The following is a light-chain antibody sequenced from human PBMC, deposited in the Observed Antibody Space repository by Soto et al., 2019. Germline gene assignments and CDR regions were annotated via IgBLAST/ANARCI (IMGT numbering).Light chain of an antibody. CDR2: GAS. J-gene: IGKJ4*01. V-gene: IGKV3-15*01. CDR3: QRYNNWPLT. Sequence: EIVMTQSPATLSVSPGERATLSCRASQSVSSNLAWYQQKPGQAPRLLIYGASTGASGIPARFSGSRSGTEFTLTINSLQSEDFAVYYCQRYNNWPLTFGGGTKVDIK. CDR1: QSVSSN.